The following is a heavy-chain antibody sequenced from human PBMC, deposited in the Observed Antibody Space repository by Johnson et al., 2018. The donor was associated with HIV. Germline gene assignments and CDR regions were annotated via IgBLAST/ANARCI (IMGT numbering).Heavy chain of an antibody. CDR2: INVDGSQT. D-gene: IGHD3-3*02. Sequence: VPLVESGGGVVQPGRSLRLSCAASGFTFSSFWMTWVRQAPGKGLEWVANINVDGSQTFYLDSVQGRFTISRDNVNNSVSLLLNSLRVEDTAVYFCERAHLIFPKNAFDIWGRGTMVTVSS. CDR3: ERAHLIFPKNAFDI. J-gene: IGHJ3*02. V-gene: IGHV3-7*01. CDR1: GFTFSSFW.